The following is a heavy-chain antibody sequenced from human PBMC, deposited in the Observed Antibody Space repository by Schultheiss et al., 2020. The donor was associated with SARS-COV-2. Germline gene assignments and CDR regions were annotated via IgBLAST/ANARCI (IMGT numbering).Heavy chain of an antibody. CDR3: ARPGIGWETYYFDL. CDR1: GGSFSGYY. CDR2: INHSGST. V-gene: IGHV4-34*01. J-gene: IGHJ4*01. Sequence: SQTLSLTCAVYGGSFSGYYWTWIRQPPGKGLEWIGEINHSGSTNYNPSLKSRVTMSVDTSKNQFSLKLSSVTATDTAVYYCARPGIGWETYYFDLWGQGTLVTVSS. D-gene: IGHD6-19*01.